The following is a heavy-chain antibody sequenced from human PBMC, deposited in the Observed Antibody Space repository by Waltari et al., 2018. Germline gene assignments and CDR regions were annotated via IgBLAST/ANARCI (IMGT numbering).Heavy chain of an antibody. D-gene: IGHD1-26*01. V-gene: IGHV3-21*01. J-gene: IGHJ3*02. CDR1: GFTFSTHT. CDR3: ARASKLVGTTYDAFDI. CDR2: ISITSTSI. Sequence: EVQLVESGGGLVKPGGSLRLSCAASGFTFSTHTMNWVRQAPGKGLEWVSSISITSTSIYYGDSVKGRFTISRDNAKNSLYLQMTSLRAEDTAVYYCARASKLVGTTYDAFDIWGQGTMVTVSS.